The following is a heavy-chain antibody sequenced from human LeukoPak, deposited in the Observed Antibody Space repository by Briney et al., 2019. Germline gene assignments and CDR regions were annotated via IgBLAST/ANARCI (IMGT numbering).Heavy chain of an antibody. D-gene: IGHD6-13*01. V-gene: IGHV4-61*08. J-gene: IGHJ2*01. CDR1: GGSISSGGYY. CDR3: ARSRLAAAPQGL. CDR2: IYYTGST. Sequence: PSETLSLTCTVSGGSISSGGYYWSWIRQPPGKGLEWIGYIYYTGSTNYNPSLKSRVTMSVDTSKNQFSLRLSSVTAADTAMYYCARSRLAAAPQGLWGRGTLVTVSS.